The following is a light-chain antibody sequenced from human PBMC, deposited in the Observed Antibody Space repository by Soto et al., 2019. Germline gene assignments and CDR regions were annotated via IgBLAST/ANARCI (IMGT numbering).Light chain of an antibody. CDR2: EGT. J-gene: IGLJ1*01. V-gene: IGLV2-23*01. CDR1: SSDVGSYNL. CDR3: CSSAGSSLYV. Sequence: LTQPASVSGSPGQSIAISCTGTSSDVGSYNLVSWYQQHPGKAPKLMIYEGTKRPSGVSNRFSGSKSGNTASLTISGLQAEDEADYYCCSSAGSSLYVFGSGTKVTVL.